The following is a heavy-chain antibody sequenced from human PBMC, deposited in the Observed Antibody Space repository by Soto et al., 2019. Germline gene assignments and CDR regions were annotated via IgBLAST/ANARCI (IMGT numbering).Heavy chain of an antibody. J-gene: IGHJ4*02. Sequence: QVQLVESGRGVVQPGRSLRLSCAASGFTFSAHGMHWVRQAPGKGLEWVAVISYDGSNKYSADSVKGRFTISRDNSKNTLYLQMNSLRAEDAAVYYCARDSGTFGWYYFDSWGQGTLVTVSS. CDR3: ARDSGTFGWYYFDS. CDR1: GFTFSAHG. V-gene: IGHV3-30*03. CDR2: ISYDGSNK. D-gene: IGHD3-16*01.